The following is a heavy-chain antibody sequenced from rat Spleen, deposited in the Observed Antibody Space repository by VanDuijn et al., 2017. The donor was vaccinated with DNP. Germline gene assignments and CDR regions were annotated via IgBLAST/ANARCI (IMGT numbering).Heavy chain of an antibody. CDR2: IKAKSDNYAT. D-gene: IGHD1-11*01. Sequence: EVQVLESGGGLVQPGNSLKLSCATSGFTFSTAWMYWYRQFPEKRLEWVARIKAKSDNYATDYTESVKGRFTISRDDSKSSIYLQMDSLRSEDTATYYCTGEGASRNWFAYWGQGTLVTVSS. V-gene: IGHV6-6*01. CDR3: TGEGASRNWFAY. CDR1: GFTFSTAW. J-gene: IGHJ3*01.